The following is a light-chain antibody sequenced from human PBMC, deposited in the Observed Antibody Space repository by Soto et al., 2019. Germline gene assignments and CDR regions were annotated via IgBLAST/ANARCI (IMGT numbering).Light chain of an antibody. V-gene: IGLV1-36*01. J-gene: IGLJ1*01. Sequence: QSVLSQPPSVSEAPRQRATISRSGSSSNIGNNAVNWYQQLPGKAPKLLMYFDNLLPSGISDRFSGSKSGTSASLAISGLQSEDEADYSCAAWDDSLNGYVYGTGTKVTVL. CDR3: AAWDDSLNGYV. CDR1: SSNIGNNA. CDR2: FDN.